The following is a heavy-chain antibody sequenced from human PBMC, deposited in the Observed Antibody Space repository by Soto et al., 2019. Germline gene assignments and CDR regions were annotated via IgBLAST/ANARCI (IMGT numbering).Heavy chain of an antibody. CDR2: IYYSGST. D-gene: IGHD3-10*01. V-gene: IGHV4-31*03. CDR1: GGSISSGGYY. Sequence: QVQLQESGPGLVKPSQTLSLTCSVSGGSISSGGYYWSWIRQHPGKGLEWIGYIYYSGSTYYNPSLKSRVTISVDTSKNQFSLKLSSVTAADTAVYYCARDRHGSGRGWFDPWGQGTLVTVSS. CDR3: ARDRHGSGRGWFDP. J-gene: IGHJ5*02.